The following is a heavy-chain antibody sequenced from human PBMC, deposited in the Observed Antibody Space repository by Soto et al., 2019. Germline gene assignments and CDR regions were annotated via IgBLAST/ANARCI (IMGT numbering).Heavy chain of an antibody. CDR1: GFTFSSYA. D-gene: IGHD4-4*01. CDR2: ISGSGGST. Sequence: EVQLLESGGGLVQPGGSLRLSCAASGFTFSSYAMSWIRQAPGKGLEWVSAISGSGGSTYYADSVKGRFTISRDNSKNTLYLQMNSLRAEDTAVYYCAKWVLQPRYFDLWGRGTLVTVSS. V-gene: IGHV3-23*01. J-gene: IGHJ2*01. CDR3: AKWVLQPRYFDL.